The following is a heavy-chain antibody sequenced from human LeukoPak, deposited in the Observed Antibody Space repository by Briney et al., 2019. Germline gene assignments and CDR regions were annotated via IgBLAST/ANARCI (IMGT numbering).Heavy chain of an antibody. V-gene: IGHV3-21*01. CDR2: ISSTSTYI. Sequence: GGSLRLSCAASGFTFGSYTMSWVRQAPGKGLEWVSSISSTSTYIYYADSVKGRFTISRDNAKNSLYLQMNSLRAEDTAVYYCATYSSLNRREFQYWGQGTLLTVSS. CDR1: GFTFGSYT. J-gene: IGHJ1*01. D-gene: IGHD3-22*01. CDR3: ATYSSLNRREFQY.